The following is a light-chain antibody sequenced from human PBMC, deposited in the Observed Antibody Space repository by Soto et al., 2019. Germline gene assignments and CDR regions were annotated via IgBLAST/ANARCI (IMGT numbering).Light chain of an antibody. V-gene: IGLV7-46*01. CDR2: VIT. Sequence: QAVVTQEPSLTVSPGGTVTLTCGSSTGTVTSGHYLYWFQVKPGQAPRTLLYVITNKHSWTPARFSGSLLGGKAALTLSGAQPEDEADYYCMLSYSGPSIFGGGTQLTVL. CDR3: MLSYSGPSI. J-gene: IGLJ7*01. CDR1: TGTVTSGHY.